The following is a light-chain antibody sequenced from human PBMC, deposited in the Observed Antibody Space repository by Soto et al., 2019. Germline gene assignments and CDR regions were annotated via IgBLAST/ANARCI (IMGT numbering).Light chain of an antibody. Sequence: QSALTQPASVSGSPRQSITISCTGASSDVGGYTYVSWYQPHPGKAPKLMIYEVNNRPSGVSNRFSGSKSGNTASLTISGLQAEDEADYYGSSYTSSSTLYVFGTGTKLTVL. CDR3: SSYTSSSTLYV. CDR1: SSDVGGYTY. J-gene: IGLJ1*01. CDR2: EVN. V-gene: IGLV2-14*01.